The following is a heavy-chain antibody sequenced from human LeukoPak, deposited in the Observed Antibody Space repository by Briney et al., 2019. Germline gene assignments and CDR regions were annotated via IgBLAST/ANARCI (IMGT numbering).Heavy chain of an antibody. Sequence: VASVKVSCKASGGTFSSYAISWVRQAPGQGLGWVGRIIPIFGIANYAQKFQGRVTITADKSTSTAYMELSSLRSEDTAVYYCARAVDVEMATELDYWGQGTLVTVSS. V-gene: IGHV1-69*04. CDR1: GGTFSSYA. CDR2: IIPIFGIA. CDR3: ARAVDVEMATELDY. D-gene: IGHD5-24*01. J-gene: IGHJ4*02.